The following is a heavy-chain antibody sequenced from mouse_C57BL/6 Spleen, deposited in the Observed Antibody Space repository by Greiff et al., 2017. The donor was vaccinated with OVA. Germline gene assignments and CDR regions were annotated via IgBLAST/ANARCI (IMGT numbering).Heavy chain of an antibody. V-gene: IGHV1-15*01. D-gene: IGHD1-1*01. CDR3: TRGGPYYYGSYDY. Sequence: VQLQESGAELVRPGASVTLSCKASGYTFTDYEMHWVKQTPVHGLEWIGAIDPETGGTAYNQKFTGKAILTADKSSSTAYMELRSLTSEDSAVYYCTRGGPYYYGSYDYWGQGTTLTVSS. CDR1: GYTFTDYE. J-gene: IGHJ2*01. CDR2: IDPETGGT.